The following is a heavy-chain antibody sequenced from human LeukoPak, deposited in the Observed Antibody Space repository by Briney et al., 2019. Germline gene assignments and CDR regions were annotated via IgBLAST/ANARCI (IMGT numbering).Heavy chain of an antibody. V-gene: IGHV4-61*01. J-gene: IGHJ6*03. Sequence: SETLSLTCTVSGGSISSSSYYWSWIRQPPGKGLEWIGYIYYSGSTNYNPSLKSRVTISVDTSKNQFSLKLSSVTAADTAVYYCARARVDYYYYMDVWGKGTTVTISS. CDR1: GGSISSSSYY. CDR3: ARARVDYYYYMDV. CDR2: IYYSGST.